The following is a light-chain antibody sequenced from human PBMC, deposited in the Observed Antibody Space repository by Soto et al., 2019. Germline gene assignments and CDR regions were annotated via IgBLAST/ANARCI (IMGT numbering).Light chain of an antibody. CDR2: NVS. CDR3: MQGTHWPLT. Sequence: DVVMTQSPLSLPVTLGQPASISCRSSQGLIHSDGNTSLHWFQQRPGQSPRRLINNVSNRASGVPDSFSGSGSGTDFTLKISRVEAEDVGLFYCMQGTHWPLTFGQGTKVEIK. V-gene: IGKV2-30*02. CDR1: QGLIHSDGNTS. J-gene: IGKJ1*01.